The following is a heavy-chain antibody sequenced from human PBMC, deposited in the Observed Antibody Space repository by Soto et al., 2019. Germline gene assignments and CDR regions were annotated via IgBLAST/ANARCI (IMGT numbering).Heavy chain of an antibody. CDR3: AKHKLELWEFFGF. CDR1: GFTFSSYG. Sequence: QVQLVESGGVVVQPGRSLRPSSAPSGFTFSSYGLHRVRQAPGKGLEWVAVISSDGSNKYYAESVKGRFTISRDNSKNTLYLQMNSLRAEDTAVYYCAKHKLELWEFFGFWGQGTPVTVSS. V-gene: IGHV3-30*18. J-gene: IGHJ4*02. CDR2: ISSDGSNK. D-gene: IGHD1-7*01.